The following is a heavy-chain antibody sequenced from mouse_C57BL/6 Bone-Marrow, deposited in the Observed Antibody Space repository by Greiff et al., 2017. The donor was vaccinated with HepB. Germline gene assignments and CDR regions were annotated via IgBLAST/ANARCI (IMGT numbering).Heavy chain of an antibody. J-gene: IGHJ1*03. CDR3: TRLESGSSQPWYFDV. CDR1: GFTFSDAW. Sequence: EVQLVESGGGLVQPGGSMKLSCAASGFTFSDAWMDWVRQSPEKGLEWVAEIRNKANNHATYYAESVNGRFTISRDDSKSSVYLQMNSLRAEDTGIYYCTRLESGSSQPWYFDVWGTGTTVTVSS. V-gene: IGHV6-6*01. CDR2: IRNKANNHAT. D-gene: IGHD1-1*01.